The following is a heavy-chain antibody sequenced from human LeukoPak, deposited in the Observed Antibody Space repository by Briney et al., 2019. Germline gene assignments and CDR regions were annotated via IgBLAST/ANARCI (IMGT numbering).Heavy chain of an antibody. V-gene: IGHV3-21*01. J-gene: IGHJ4*02. Sequence: GGSLRLSCAASGFTFSSYSMNWVRQAPGKGLEWVSSISSSSSYIYYADSVKGRFTISRDNAKNSLYLQMNSLRAEDTAVYYCVRGIRGGSLGLDCWGQGTLVTVSS. D-gene: IGHD3-10*01. CDR3: VRGIRGGSLGLDC. CDR2: ISSSSSYI. CDR1: GFTFSSYS.